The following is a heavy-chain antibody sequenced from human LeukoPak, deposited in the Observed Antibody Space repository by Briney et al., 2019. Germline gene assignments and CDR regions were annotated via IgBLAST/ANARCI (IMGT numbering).Heavy chain of an antibody. Sequence: SETLSLTCAVYGGSFSGYYWSWIRQPPGKGLEWIGEINHSGSTNYNPSLKSRVTISVDTSKNQFSLKLSSVTAADTAVYYCARVPYVAARQPAYYFDYWGQETLVTVSS. J-gene: IGHJ4*02. CDR1: GGSFSGYY. V-gene: IGHV4-34*01. CDR2: INHSGST. D-gene: IGHD6-6*01. CDR3: ARVPYVAARQPAYYFDY.